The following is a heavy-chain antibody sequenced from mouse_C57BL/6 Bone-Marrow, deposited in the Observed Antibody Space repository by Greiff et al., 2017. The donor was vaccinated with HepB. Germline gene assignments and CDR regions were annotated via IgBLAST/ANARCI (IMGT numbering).Heavy chain of an antibody. Sequence: EVQLQQSGPELVKPGASVKIPCKASGYTFTDYNMDWVKQSHGQSLEWIGDINPNNGGTIYNQKFKGKATLTVDKSSSTAYMELRSLTSEDTAVYYCARPNYSYYYAMDYWGQGTSVTVSS. D-gene: IGHD2-1*01. V-gene: IGHV1-18*01. CDR3: ARPNYSYYYAMDY. J-gene: IGHJ4*01. CDR2: INPNNGGT. CDR1: GYTFTDYN.